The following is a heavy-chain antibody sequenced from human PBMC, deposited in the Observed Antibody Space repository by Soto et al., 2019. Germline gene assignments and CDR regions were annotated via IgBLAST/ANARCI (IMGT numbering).Heavy chain of an antibody. Sequence: ASVKVSCKASGYTFTSYDINWVRQATGQGLEWMGWMNPNSGNTGYAQKFQGRVTMTRNTSISTAYMELSSLRSEDTAVYYCARGGGPYYYDSSEFNDAFDIWGQGTMVTVSS. CDR3: ARGGGPYYYDSSEFNDAFDI. D-gene: IGHD3-22*01. CDR2: MNPNSGNT. J-gene: IGHJ3*02. V-gene: IGHV1-8*01. CDR1: GYTFTSYD.